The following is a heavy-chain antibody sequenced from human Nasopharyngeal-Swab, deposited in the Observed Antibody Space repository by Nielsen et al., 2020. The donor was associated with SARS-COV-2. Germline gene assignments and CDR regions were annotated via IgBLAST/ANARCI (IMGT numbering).Heavy chain of an antibody. V-gene: IGHV3-7*03. D-gene: IGHD5-18*01. CDR3: ARVNRGTDIQLWSRIYYYYMDV. J-gene: IGHJ6*03. Sequence: GESLKISCAASGFTFSSYAMSWVRQAPGKGLEWVANIKQDGSEKYYVDSVKGRFTISRDNAKNSLYLQMNSLRAEDTAVYYCARVNRGTDIQLWSRIYYYYMDVWGKGTTVTVSS. CDR2: IKQDGSEK. CDR1: GFTFSSYA.